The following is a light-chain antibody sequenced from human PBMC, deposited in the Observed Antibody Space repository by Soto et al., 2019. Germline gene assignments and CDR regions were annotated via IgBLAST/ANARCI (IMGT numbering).Light chain of an antibody. J-gene: IGKJ3*01. CDR1: QSVSSSY. V-gene: IGKV3-20*01. CDR2: GAS. Sequence: EIVLTQSPGTLSLSPRERATLSCRASQSVSSSYLAWYQQKPGQAPRLLISGASSRATGIPDRFSGSGSGTDFTLTISRLEPEDFAVYYCQQYGGSPPFTFGPGTKVDIK. CDR3: QQYGGSPPFT.